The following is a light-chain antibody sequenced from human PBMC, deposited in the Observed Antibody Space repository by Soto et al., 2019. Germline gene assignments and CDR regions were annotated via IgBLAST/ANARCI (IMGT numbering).Light chain of an antibody. J-gene: IGKJ3*01. V-gene: IGKV1-5*03. CDR1: QSSSSG. CDR3: QQYHSYSPT. Sequence: DIQMTQSPSTLSASVGDRVTITCRASQSSSSGLAWYQQKPGKAPKLLIYKASSLESGVPSRFSGSGSGTEFTLTISLLQTADFATYYCQQYHSYSPTFGPGTKVDIK. CDR2: KAS.